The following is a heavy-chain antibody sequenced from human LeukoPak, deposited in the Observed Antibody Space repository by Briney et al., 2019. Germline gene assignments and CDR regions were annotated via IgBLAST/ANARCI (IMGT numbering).Heavy chain of an antibody. D-gene: IGHD3-10*01. J-gene: IGHJ4*02. CDR2: IGTAGDT. CDR1: GFTFSSYD. V-gene: IGHV3-13*04. CDR3: ARGPYGSGEYYFDY. Sequence: GGSLRLSRAASGFTFSSYDMHWVRQATGKGLEWVSAIGTAGDTYYPGSVKGRFTISRENAKNSLYLQMNSLRAGDTAVYYCARGPYGSGEYYFDYWGQGTLVTVSS.